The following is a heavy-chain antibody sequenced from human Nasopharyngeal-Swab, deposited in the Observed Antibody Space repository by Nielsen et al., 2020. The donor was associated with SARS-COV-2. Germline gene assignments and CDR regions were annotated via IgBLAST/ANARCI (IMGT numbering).Heavy chain of an antibody. V-gene: IGHV1-58*01. D-gene: IGHD6-13*01. CDR2: IVVGSGNT. CDR3: ARDSRGSWYLSD. CDR1: GFTFTSSA. J-gene: IGHJ4*02. Sequence: SVKVSCKASGFTFTSSAVQWVRQARGQRLEWIGWIVVGSGNTNYAQKFQERVTITRDMSTSTAYMELRSLRSDDTAVYYCARDSRGSWYLSDWGQGTLVTVSS.